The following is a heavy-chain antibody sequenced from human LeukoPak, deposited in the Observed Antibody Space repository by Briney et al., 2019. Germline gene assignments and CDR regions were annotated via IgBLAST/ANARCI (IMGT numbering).Heavy chain of an antibody. CDR2: IYSGGST. Sequence: GGSLRLSCAASGFTFSSYSMNWVRQAPGKGLEWVSVIYSGGSTYYADSVKGRFTISRDNSKNTLYLQMNSLRAEDTAVYYCARDGGSSSWYFDYWGQGTLVTVSS. V-gene: IGHV3-53*01. CDR1: GFTFSSYS. D-gene: IGHD6-13*01. CDR3: ARDGGSSSWYFDY. J-gene: IGHJ4*02.